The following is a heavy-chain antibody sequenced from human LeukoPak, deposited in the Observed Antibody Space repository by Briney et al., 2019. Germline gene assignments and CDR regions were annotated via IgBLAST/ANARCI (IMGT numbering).Heavy chain of an antibody. CDR2: INHSGST. V-gene: IGHV4-34*01. D-gene: IGHD3-16*02. Sequence: PSETLSLTCTVSGGSISTYYWNWIRQPPGKGLEWIGEINHSGSTNYNPSLKSRVTISVDTSKNQFSLKLSSVTAADTAVYYCARVEMYYDYVWGSYRHNYFDYWGQGILVTVSS. CDR1: GGSISTYY. J-gene: IGHJ4*02. CDR3: ARVEMYYDYVWGSYRHNYFDY.